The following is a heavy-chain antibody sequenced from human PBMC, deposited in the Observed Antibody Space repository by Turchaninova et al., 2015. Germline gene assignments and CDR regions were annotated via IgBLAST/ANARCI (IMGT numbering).Heavy chain of an antibody. J-gene: IGHJ4*02. CDR2: SYPGDSDT. CDR1: GYSFSTDW. V-gene: IGHV5-51*01. CDR3: ARHLRARPFDY. Sequence: EVQPEQSGAEVKKSGADLKISCKGSGYSFSTDWIGWVRQVPGRGLEWMGISYPGDSDTRYSPAFQGQVTISADRSIDTAYLHWSSLKASDTAMYYCARHLRARPFDYWGQGTLVTVSS. D-gene: IGHD6-6*01.